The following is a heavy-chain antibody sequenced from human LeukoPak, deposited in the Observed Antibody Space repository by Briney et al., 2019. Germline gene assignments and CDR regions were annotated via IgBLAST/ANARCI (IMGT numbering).Heavy chain of an antibody. J-gene: IGHJ4*02. CDR2: INPNSGGT. V-gene: IGHV1-2*02. D-gene: IGHD3-10*01. CDR3: AREEVSVISDTCCSGLGY. Sequence: ASVKVSCKASGYTFTGFYIHWVRQAPGQGREWMGWINPNSGGTNYAQKLQGRVTMTRDTSINTAYMELGSLRSDDTAVYYCAREEVSVISDTCCSGLGYWGQGTLVTVSS. CDR1: GYTFTGFY.